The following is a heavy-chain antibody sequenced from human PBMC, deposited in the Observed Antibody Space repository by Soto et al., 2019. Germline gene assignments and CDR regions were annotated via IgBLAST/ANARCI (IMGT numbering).Heavy chain of an antibody. CDR2: INTYNGMT. D-gene: IGHD5-12*01. CDR3: AKSPRGEMATD. V-gene: IGHV1-18*01. Sequence: QVQLVQSGGEVKKPGASVTVSCKASGYTFINYHITWVRQAPGQVLEWLAWINTYNGMTDYAQRIQGRVIMTRDTSTSTAYMELRNLGSDDTAVYFCAKSPRGEMATDWGQGTLVTVSS. J-gene: IGHJ4*02. CDR1: GYTFINYH.